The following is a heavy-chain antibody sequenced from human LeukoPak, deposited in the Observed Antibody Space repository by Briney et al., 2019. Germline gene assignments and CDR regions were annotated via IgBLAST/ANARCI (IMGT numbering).Heavy chain of an antibody. J-gene: IGHJ4*02. V-gene: IGHV3-23*01. CDR3: AKLPGRAADY. Sequence: GGSLRLSCAASGFTFSSYAMSWVRQAPGKGLEWVSTISASGGTTYYADSVKGRFTISRDNSKNTLYLQMNSLRAEDTAVYYCAKLPGRAADYWGQGTLVAVSS. CDR1: GFTFSSYA. CDR2: ISASGGTT.